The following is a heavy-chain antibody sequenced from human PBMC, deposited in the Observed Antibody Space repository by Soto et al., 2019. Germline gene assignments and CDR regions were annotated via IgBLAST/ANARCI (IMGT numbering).Heavy chain of an antibody. J-gene: IGHJ6*02. V-gene: IGHV4-59*08. CDR3: ARQGFGALPGLVDV. D-gene: IGHD3-10*01. Sequence: QVPLQESGPGLVKPSETLSLSCTVSGGSISNYYWSWFRQTPGKGLEWIGYVHDSWGSNYNASLKXXVXXSLDTSKSQFSLKLTSVTATDTAVYYCARQGFGALPGLVDVWGQGTTVTVSS. CDR2: VHDSWGS. CDR1: GGSISNYY.